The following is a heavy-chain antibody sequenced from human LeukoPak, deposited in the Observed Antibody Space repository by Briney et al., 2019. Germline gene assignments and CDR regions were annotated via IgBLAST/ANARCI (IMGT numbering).Heavy chain of an antibody. D-gene: IGHD3-10*01. Sequence: SETLSLTCAVYGGSFSNYYWSWIRQSPGKGLEWIGEINHSGSTNYNPSLKSRVTISVDTSKNQFSLKLSSVTAADTAVYYCARAGNYYGSGSPLLYYYYYYMDVWGKGTTVTVSS. J-gene: IGHJ6*03. V-gene: IGHV4-34*01. CDR2: INHSGST. CDR3: ARAGNYYGSGSPLLYYYYYYMDV. CDR1: GGSFSNYY.